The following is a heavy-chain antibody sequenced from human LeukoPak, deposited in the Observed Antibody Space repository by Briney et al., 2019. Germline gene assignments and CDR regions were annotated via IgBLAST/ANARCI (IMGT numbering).Heavy chain of an antibody. CDR3: ARDLTIFGVVIPRGY. Sequence: PGGSLRLSCAASGFTFSSYSMNWLRQAPGKGLEWVSSISSSSSYIYYADSVKGRFTISRDNAKNSLYLQMNSLRAEDTAVYYCARDLTIFGVVIPRGYWGQGTLVTVSS. D-gene: IGHD3-3*01. CDR1: GFTFSSYS. CDR2: ISSSSSYI. V-gene: IGHV3-21*01. J-gene: IGHJ4*02.